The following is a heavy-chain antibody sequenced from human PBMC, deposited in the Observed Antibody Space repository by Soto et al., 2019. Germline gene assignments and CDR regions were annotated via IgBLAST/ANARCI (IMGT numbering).Heavy chain of an antibody. CDR1: CASFSSNIAA. V-gene: IGHV6-1*01. D-gene: IGHD1-7*01. J-gene: IGHJ6*02. CDR3: PRELELLYYGMDV. CDR2: TYYRSKWYN. Sequence: SQPFSLTCAISCASFSSNIAACNCTRQSPSRGLEWLGRTYYRSKWYNDYAVSVKSRITINPDTSKNQFSLQLNSVTPEDTAVYYCPRELELLYYGMDVCGQGTTVTVPS.